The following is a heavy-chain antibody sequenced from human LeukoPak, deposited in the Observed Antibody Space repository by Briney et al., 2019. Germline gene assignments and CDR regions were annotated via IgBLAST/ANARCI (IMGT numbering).Heavy chain of an antibody. CDR3: ARVNYDFWRGYPGVYYYYYMDA. V-gene: IGHV4-61*02. CDR2: IYTSGST. D-gene: IGHD3-3*01. CDR1: GGSISSGSYY. J-gene: IGHJ6*03. Sequence: PSETLSLTCTVSGGSISSGSYYWSWIRQPAGKGLEWIGRIYTSGSTNYNPSLKSRVTLSVDTSKNQFSLKLSSVTAADTAVYYRARVNYDFWRGYPGVYYYYYMDAWGKGTTVTVSS.